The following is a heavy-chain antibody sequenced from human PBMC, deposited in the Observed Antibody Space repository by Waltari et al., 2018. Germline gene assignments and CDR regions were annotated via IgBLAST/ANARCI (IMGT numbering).Heavy chain of an antibody. D-gene: IGHD3-10*01. V-gene: IGHV3-23*01. Sequence: EVQLLESGGGLVQPGGSLRLSCAASGFTFSSYAMSWVRQAPGKGMKWVSASSGTGDSTYYAESVKGRFTISRDSSKNTLYLQMDSLRAEDTAVYYCAKQFGSGSYYLDYWGQGTLVTVSS. CDR3: AKQFGSGSYYLDY. CDR1: GFTFSSYA. J-gene: IGHJ4*02. CDR2: SSGTGDST.